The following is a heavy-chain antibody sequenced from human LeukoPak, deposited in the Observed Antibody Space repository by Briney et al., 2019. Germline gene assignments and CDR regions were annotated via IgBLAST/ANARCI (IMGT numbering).Heavy chain of an antibody. CDR3: AREGGIAAAGTENFALAFDS. CDR2: ISAYNGNT. Sequence: ASVKVSCKASGYTFTSYGISWVRQAPGQGLEWMGWISAYNGNTNYAQKLQGRVTMTTDTSTSTAYMELRSLRSDDTAVYYCAREGGIAAAGTENFALAFDSWGQGTMVTVSS. J-gene: IGHJ3*02. CDR1: GYTFTSYG. V-gene: IGHV1-18*01. D-gene: IGHD6-13*01.